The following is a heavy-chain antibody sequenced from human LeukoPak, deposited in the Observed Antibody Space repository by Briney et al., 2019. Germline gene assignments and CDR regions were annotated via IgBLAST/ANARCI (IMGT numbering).Heavy chain of an antibody. D-gene: IGHD3-10*01. CDR3: ARGTLWFDY. J-gene: IGHJ4*02. CDR2: IIPIFGTA. V-gene: IGHV1-69*06. CDR1: GYTFTSYY. Sequence: SVKVSCKASGYTFTSYYMHWVRQAPGQGLEWMGGIIPIFGTANYAQKFQGRVTITADKSTSTAYMELSSLRSADTAVYYCARGTLWFDYWGQGTLVTFSS.